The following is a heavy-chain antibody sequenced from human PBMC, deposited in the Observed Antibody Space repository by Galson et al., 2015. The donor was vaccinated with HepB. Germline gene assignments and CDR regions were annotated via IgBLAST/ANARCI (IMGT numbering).Heavy chain of an antibody. CDR2: ISYDGSNK. CDR1: GFTFSSYG. D-gene: IGHD6-13*01. J-gene: IGHJ4*02. Sequence: SLRLSCAASGFTFSSYGMHWVRQAPGKGLEWVAVISYDGSNKYYADSVKGRFTISRDNSKNTLYLQMNSLRAEDTAVYYCAKLTDKAPHSSSWTPSVYWGQGTLVTVSS. V-gene: IGHV3-30*18. CDR3: AKLTDKAPHSSSWTPSVY.